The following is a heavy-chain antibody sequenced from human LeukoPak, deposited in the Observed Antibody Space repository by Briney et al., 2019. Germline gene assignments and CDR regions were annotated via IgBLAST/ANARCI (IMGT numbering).Heavy chain of an antibody. CDR1: GFTFSSYA. D-gene: IGHD3-16*01. V-gene: IGHV3-23*01. J-gene: IGHJ6*03. CDR2: ISGSGGST. Sequence: GGSLRLSCAASGFTFSSYAMSWVRQAPGKGLELVSAISGSGGSTYYADSVKGRFTISRDNSKNTLYLQMNSLRAEDTAVYYCAKDQGGAFYYYYMDVWGKGTTVTVSS. CDR3: AKDQGGAFYYYYMDV.